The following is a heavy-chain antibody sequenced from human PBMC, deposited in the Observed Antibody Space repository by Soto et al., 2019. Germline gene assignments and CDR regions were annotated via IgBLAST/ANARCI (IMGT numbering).Heavy chain of an antibody. CDR1: GFTFSSYW. Sequence: PGGSLRLSCAASGFTFSSYWMSWVRQAPGKGLEWVANIKQDGSEKYYVDSVKGRFTISRDNAKNSLYLQMNSLRAEDTAVYYGARDVPKQPRWLAHTGRFDPWGQGTLVTVSS. J-gene: IGHJ5*02. V-gene: IGHV3-7*01. D-gene: IGHD3-22*01. CDR2: IKQDGSEK. CDR3: ARDVPKQPRWLAHTGRFDP.